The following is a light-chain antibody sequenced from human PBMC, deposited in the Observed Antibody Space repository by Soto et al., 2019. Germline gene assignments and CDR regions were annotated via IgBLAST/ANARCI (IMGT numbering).Light chain of an antibody. CDR2: GAF. CDR1: QSVSSN. J-gene: IGKJ1*01. Sequence: MVMTRSPVTGSGSPLEIVRLSVMASQSVSSNLAWYQQKPGQAPSLLIYGAFTRATGIPARFSGTGSGTEFTLTISSLQSEDFALYYCQQYNDWPLTFGQGTKVDIK. V-gene: IGKV3-15*01. CDR3: QQYNDWPLT.